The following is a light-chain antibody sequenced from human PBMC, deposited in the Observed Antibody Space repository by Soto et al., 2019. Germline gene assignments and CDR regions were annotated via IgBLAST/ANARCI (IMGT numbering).Light chain of an antibody. CDR3: MQALQTPAT. J-gene: IGKJ1*01. CDR1: QSLLHSDGYNY. V-gene: IGKV2-28*01. Sequence: DIVMNQSPLSLPVTPGEPASISCRSSQSLLHSDGYNYLDWYLQKPGQSPQLLIYLGSNRASGVPDRFSGSGSGTDFTLKISRVEAEDVGVYYCMQALQTPATFGQGTKVEIK. CDR2: LGS.